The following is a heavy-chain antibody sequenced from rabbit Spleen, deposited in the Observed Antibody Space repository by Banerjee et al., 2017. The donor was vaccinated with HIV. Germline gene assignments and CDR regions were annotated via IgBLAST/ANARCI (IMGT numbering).Heavy chain of an antibody. V-gene: IGHV1S45*01. Sequence: QEQLVESGGGLVQPGGSLKLTCTASGFSFSSIYWICWVRQAPGKGLEWIACIDTGDGDTYYANWAKGRFTISKTSSTTVTLQMTSLTAADTATYFCARNYVIAFDPWGPGTLVTVS. CDR3: ARNYVIAFDP. D-gene: IGHD1-1*01. J-gene: IGHJ2*01. CDR1: GFSFSSIYW. CDR2: IDTGDGDT.